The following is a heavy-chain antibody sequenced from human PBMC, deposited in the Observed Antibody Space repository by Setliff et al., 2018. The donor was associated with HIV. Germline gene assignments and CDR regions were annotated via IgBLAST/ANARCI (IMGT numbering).Heavy chain of an antibody. V-gene: IGHV4-38-2*01. CDR3: ARIFGDQGYYYGTDV. Sequence: SETLSLTCRVSGYSIISGDYWGWIRQPPGTGLEWIGSICHSGSTYYNPSLKSRVTISVDTSKNQFSLKLSSVTAADTAVYYCARIFGDQGYYYGTDVWGQGTTVTVSS. CDR2: ICHSGST. J-gene: IGHJ6*02. D-gene: IGHD3-3*01. CDR1: GYSIISGDY.